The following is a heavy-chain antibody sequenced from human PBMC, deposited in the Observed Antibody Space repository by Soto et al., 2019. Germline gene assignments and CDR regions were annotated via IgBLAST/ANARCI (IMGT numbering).Heavy chain of an antibody. V-gene: IGHV3-21*01. Sequence: XGSLRLSCAAAGFTFSSYSMNWVRQAPGKGLDWVSSISSSSSYIYYADSVKGRFTISRDNAKNSLYLQMNSLRAEDTAVYYCARDGDGGFLEFRLVYYYYYGMDVWGQGTTVTVSS. CDR3: ARDGDGGFLEFRLVYYYYYGMDV. CDR1: GFTFSSYS. D-gene: IGHD3-3*01. CDR2: ISSSSSYI. J-gene: IGHJ6*02.